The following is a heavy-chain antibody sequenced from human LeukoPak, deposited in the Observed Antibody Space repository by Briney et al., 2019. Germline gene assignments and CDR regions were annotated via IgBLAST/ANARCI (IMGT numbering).Heavy chain of an antibody. J-gene: IGHJ4*02. Sequence: ASVKVSCKASGYTFTSYGISWVRQAPGQGLEWMGWISAYNGNTNYAQKLQGRVTITRDTSASTAYMELSSLRSEDTAVYYCARGTGYSYGYGFDYWGQGTLVTVSS. CDR2: ISAYNGNT. CDR1: GYTFTSYG. D-gene: IGHD5-18*01. V-gene: IGHV1-18*04. CDR3: ARGTGYSYGYGFDY.